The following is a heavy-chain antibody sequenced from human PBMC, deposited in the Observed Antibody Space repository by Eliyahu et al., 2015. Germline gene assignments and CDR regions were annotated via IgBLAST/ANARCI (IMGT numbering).Heavy chain of an antibody. J-gene: IGHJ5*02. CDR2: IYYTGTT. D-gene: IGHD1-26*01. Sequence: PLQXSGPALVKPSETLSLTCIVSSDSITTRGYYWAWVRQSPGKGLEWIATIYYTGTTYYKPSLRSRVSISMDTSKNQFSLNLMSVTAADTAVYYCARQVGTTTGWFDPWGQGTLVTVSS. CDR1: SDSITTRGYY. CDR3: ARQVGTTTGWFDP. V-gene: IGHV4-39*01.